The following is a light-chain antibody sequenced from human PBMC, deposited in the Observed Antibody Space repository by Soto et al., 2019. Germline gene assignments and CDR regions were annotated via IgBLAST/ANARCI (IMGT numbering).Light chain of an antibody. V-gene: IGKV1-33*01. Sequence: DIQMTQSPSSLSASVGDRVTITCQASQYISNYLNWYQQKPGKAPKLLIYEASNLETGVPSRFSGSGSGTDVTFTISSLQPEDSATYYCQQYDNLPLTFGGGTKVEIK. CDR1: QYISNY. CDR2: EAS. CDR3: QQYDNLPLT. J-gene: IGKJ4*01.